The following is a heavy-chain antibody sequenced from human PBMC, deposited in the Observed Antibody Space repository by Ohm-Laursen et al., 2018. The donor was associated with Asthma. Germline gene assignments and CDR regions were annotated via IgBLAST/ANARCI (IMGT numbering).Heavy chain of an antibody. CDR3: AKAFPVTTYGTGIDS. D-gene: IGHD4-17*01. CDR1: GFTLSAYG. V-gene: IGHV3-23*01. Sequence: SLRLSCAASGFTLSAYGMSWVRQAPGKGLEWVSGFSGSGGSTFYADSVKGRFIISRDNSKNTLYLQMNSLRAEDTAVYYCAKAFPVTTYGTGIDSWGQGTLVTVSS. J-gene: IGHJ4*02. CDR2: FSGSGGST.